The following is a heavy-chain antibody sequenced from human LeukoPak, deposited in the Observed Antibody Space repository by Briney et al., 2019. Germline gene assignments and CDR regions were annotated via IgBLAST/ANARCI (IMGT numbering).Heavy chain of an antibody. CDR2: IYSGGST. CDR1: GFTFSSYA. CDR3: AVVWFGESYYFDY. Sequence: GGSLRLSCAASGFTFSSYAMSWVRQAPGKGLEWVSVIYSGGSTYYADSVKDRFTISRDDSKNTLYLQMNSLRAEDTAVYYCAVVWFGESYYFDYWGQGTLVTVSS. V-gene: IGHV3-53*01. J-gene: IGHJ4*02. D-gene: IGHD3-10*01.